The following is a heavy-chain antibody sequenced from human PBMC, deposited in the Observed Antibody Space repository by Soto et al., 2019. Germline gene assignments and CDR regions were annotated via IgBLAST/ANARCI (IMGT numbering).Heavy chain of an antibody. CDR1: GFTFSNAW. D-gene: IGHD2-21*01. J-gene: IGHJ6*01. Sequence: EVQLVESGVCLVKPGGSLRLSCAASGFTFSNAWMNWLRQSPGKGMEGFGRIKSKTDGGTTDYASPVKGSFTISRDDSKNTLYLQMNSLNTEDTAVYYCTTDPDWAPPRDYYDIGMDVWRQGTTVTVTS. CDR2: IKSKTDGGTT. CDR3: TTDPDWAPPRDYYDIGMDV. V-gene: IGHV3-15*07.